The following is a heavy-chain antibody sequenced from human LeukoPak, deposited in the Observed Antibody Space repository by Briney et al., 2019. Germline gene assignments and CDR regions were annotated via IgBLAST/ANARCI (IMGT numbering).Heavy chain of an antibody. CDR2: ISSSGSTI. V-gene: IGHV3-11*01. D-gene: IGHD3-9*01. CDR1: GFTFSDYY. Sequence: PGGSLRLSCAASGFTFSDYYMSWIHQAPGKGLEWVSYISSSGSTIYYADSVKGRFTISRDNAKNSLYLQMNSLRAEDTAVYYCARDRYYDILTGYNYYGMDVWGQGTTVTVSS. J-gene: IGHJ6*02. CDR3: ARDRYYDILTGYNYYGMDV.